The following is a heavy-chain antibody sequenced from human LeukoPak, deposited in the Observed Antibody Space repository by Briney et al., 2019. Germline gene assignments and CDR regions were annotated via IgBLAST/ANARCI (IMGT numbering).Heavy chain of an antibody. CDR2: IYYSGST. V-gene: IGHV4-39*01. J-gene: IGHJ5*02. D-gene: IGHD6-13*01. CDR3: ARRPQGIAAAGTGWFDP. Sequence: SETLSLTCTVSDGSISNSSFYWGWIRQPPGKGLEWIGSIYYSGSTYYNPSLKSRVTISVDTSKNQFSLKLSSVTAADTAVYYCARRPQGIAAAGTGWFDPWGQGTLVTVSS. CDR1: DGSISNSSFY.